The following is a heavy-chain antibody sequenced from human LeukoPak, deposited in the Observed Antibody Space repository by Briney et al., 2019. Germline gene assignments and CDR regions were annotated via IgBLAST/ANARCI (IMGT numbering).Heavy chain of an antibody. D-gene: IGHD2/OR15-2a*01. J-gene: IGHJ5*02. Sequence: GGYLRLSCAASGFTFSSYAMNWVRQAPGKGLEWVSAISGRGDNTYYADSVKGRFTISRDNSKSTLFLQMNSLRAEDTAIYYCAKDRVSPGFNLFDPWGQGTLVTVSS. CDR1: GFTFSSYA. CDR3: AKDRVSPGFNLFDP. V-gene: IGHV3-23*01. CDR2: ISGRGDNT.